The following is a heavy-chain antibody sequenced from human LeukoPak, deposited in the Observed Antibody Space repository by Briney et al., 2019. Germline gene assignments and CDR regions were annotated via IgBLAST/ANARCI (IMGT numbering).Heavy chain of an antibody. CDR2: IYHSGST. CDR1: GYSISSGYY. Sequence: SETLSLTCAVSGYSISSGYYWVWIRQPPGKGLEWIGSIYHSGSTYYNPSLKSRVTISVDTSKNQFSLKLSSVTAADTAVYYCARHRDYSNRRCGFDPWGQGTLVTVSS. V-gene: IGHV4-38-2*01. J-gene: IGHJ5*02. D-gene: IGHD4-11*01. CDR3: ARHRDYSNRRCGFDP.